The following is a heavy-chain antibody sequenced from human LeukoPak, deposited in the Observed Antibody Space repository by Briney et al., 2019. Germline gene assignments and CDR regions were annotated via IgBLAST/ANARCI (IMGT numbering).Heavy chain of an antibody. J-gene: IGHJ4*02. D-gene: IGHD4-17*01. CDR1: GYTFTGYY. CDR2: INPNSGGT. CDR3: ARGLDYGDYYFDY. V-gene: IGHV1-2*02. Sequence: ASVKVSCKASGYTFTGYYMHWVRQAPGQGLEWMGWINPNSGGTNYAQKFQGRVTMTGDTSISTAYMELSRLRSDDTAVYYCARGLDYGDYYFDYWGQGTLVTVSS.